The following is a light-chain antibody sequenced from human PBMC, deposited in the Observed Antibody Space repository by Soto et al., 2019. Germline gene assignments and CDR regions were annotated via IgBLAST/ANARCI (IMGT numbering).Light chain of an antibody. CDR1: QSVLYSSNNKNY. CDR3: QQYYSTPPVT. V-gene: IGKV4-1*01. J-gene: IGKJ4*01. Sequence: DIVMTQSPDSLAVSLGERATINCKSSQSVLYSSNNKNYLAWYQQKPGQPPKLLIYWASTRESGVPDRCSGRGSWTDFTLTISSLQAEDVAVYYCQQYYSTPPVTFGGGTKVEIK. CDR2: WAS.